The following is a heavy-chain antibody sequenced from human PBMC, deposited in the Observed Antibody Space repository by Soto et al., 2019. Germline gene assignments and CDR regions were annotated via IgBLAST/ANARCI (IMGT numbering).Heavy chain of an antibody. CDR3: ARAWKEPWGGMDV. Sequence: ETLSLTCTVSGDSVSSNSYYWTWIRQPPGKGLEWIGYIYYSGSTNYNSSLKSRVTISVDTSKNQFSLKLTSLTAADTAVYYCARAWKEPWGGMDVWGPGTTVTVSS. CDR2: IYYSGST. J-gene: IGHJ6*02. V-gene: IGHV4-61*01. CDR1: GDSVSSNSYY. D-gene: IGHD1-1*01.